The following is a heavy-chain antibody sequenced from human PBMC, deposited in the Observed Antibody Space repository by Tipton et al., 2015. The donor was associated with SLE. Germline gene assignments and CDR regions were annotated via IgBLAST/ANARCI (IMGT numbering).Heavy chain of an antibody. CDR3: AKDTWVTIFRELGYGMDV. J-gene: IGHJ6*02. CDR2: IRYDGSNK. Sequence: SLRLSCAASGFTFSSYGMHWVRQAPGKGLEWVAFIRYDGSNKYYADSVKGRFTISRDNSKNTLYLQMNSLRAEDTAVYYCAKDTWVTIFRELGYGMDVWGQGTTVTVSS. V-gene: IGHV3-30*02. CDR1: GFTFSSYG. D-gene: IGHD3-3*01.